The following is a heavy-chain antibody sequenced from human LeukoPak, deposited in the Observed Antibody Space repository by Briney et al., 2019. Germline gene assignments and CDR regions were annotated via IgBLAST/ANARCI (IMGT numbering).Heavy chain of an antibody. CDR1: GLTFSSYA. CDR3: ANTEDYYDSSGSTPYYFDY. J-gene: IGHJ4*02. D-gene: IGHD3-22*01. Sequence: PGGSLRLSCAASGLTFSSYAMSWVRQAPGKGLEWVSAISGSGGSTYYADSVKGRFTISRDNSKNTLYLQMNSLRAEDTAVYYCANTEDYYDSSGSTPYYFDYWGQGTLVTVSS. V-gene: IGHV3-23*01. CDR2: ISGSGGST.